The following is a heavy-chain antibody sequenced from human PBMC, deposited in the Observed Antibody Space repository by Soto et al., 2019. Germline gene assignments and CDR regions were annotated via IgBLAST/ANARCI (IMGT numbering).Heavy chain of an antibody. J-gene: IGHJ3*02. CDR2: IYYSGST. Sequence: SETLSLTCTVXGGSISSYYWSWIRQPPGKGLEWIGYIYYSGSTNYNPSLKSRVTISVDTSKNQFSLKLSSVTAADTAVYYCARERRDYGEGPDDAFDIWGQGTMVTVSS. D-gene: IGHD4-17*01. CDR1: GGSISSYY. V-gene: IGHV4-59*01. CDR3: ARERRDYGEGPDDAFDI.